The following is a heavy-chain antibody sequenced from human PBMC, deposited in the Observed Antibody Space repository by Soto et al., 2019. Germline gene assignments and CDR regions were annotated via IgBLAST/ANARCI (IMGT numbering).Heavy chain of an antibody. J-gene: IGHJ6*02. V-gene: IGHV1-69*01. CDR3: AGPMDYAMRGWDGMDV. CDR2: IIPIFGTA. D-gene: IGHD2-8*01. CDR1: GGSFSSYV. Sequence: QVQLVQSGAEVKKPGSSVKVSCKASGGSFSSYVISWQRQAPGQVLEWMGGIIPIFGTAIYAQKFQGRVTITADESTSTAYMEPSSLKSEDTAVYYCAGPMDYAMRGWDGMDVWGQGITVTFSS.